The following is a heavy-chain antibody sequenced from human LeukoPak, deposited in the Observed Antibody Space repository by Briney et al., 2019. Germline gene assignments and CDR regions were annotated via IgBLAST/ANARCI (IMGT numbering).Heavy chain of an antibody. D-gene: IGHD3-10*01. J-gene: IGHJ4*02. CDR2: IYHSGST. CDR3: ARGHRYYYGSGSYYRSNYFDY. CDR1: GGSISTSNYY. V-gene: IGHV4-39*07. Sequence: SETLSLTCTVSGGSISTSNYYWGWIRQPPGKGLEWIGEIYHSGSTNYNPSLKSRVTISVDNSKNQFSLKLSSVTAADTAVYYCARGHRYYYGSGSYYRSNYFDYWGQGTLVTVSS.